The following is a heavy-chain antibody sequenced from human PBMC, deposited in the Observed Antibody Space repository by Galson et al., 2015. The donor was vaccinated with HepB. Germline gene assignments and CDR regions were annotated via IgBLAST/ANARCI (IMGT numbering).Heavy chain of an antibody. J-gene: IGHJ3*01. V-gene: IGHV1-69*10. CDR1: GGIFSSFV. D-gene: IGHD2-21*02. Sequence: SVKVSCKASGGIFSSFVLSWVRQAPGQGLEWMGEIIPILDIPNYAQKFQGRVTITADTSTNTAYMEMNSLRSEDTAVYYCAKAYCDGDCRSQGIHDAIYLCGQGTIVSVSS. CDR3: AKAYCDGDCRSQGIHDAIYL. CDR2: IIPILDIP.